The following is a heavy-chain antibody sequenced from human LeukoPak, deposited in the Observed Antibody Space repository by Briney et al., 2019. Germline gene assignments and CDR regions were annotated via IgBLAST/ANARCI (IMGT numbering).Heavy chain of an antibody. CDR3: AIRYCSSTSCPPDP. D-gene: IGHD2-2*01. J-gene: IGHJ5*02. V-gene: IGHV3-NL1*01. Sequence: GGSLRLSCAASGFTFSSYEMNWVRQAPGKGLEWVSGINWNGGSTGYADSVKGRFTISRDNSKNTLYLQMNSLRAEDTAVYYCAIRYCSSTSCPPDPWGQGTLVTVSS. CDR2: INWNGGST. CDR1: GFTFSSYE.